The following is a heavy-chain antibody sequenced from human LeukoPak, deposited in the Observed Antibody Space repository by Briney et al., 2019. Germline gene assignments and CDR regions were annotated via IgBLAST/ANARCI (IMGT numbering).Heavy chain of an antibody. CDR1: GFTLGSHD. CDR2: IASGFQT. V-gene: IGHV3-13*01. D-gene: IGHD5-18*01. Sequence: QSGGSLGLSCTASGFTLGSHDMHWVRKTTGEGLEWVAAIASGFQTFYAGSVKGRFTVSREDAKNSLYLQMNSLRAGDTAVYYCVREARGYHYTYFDYWGQGTLVTVSS. J-gene: IGHJ4*02. CDR3: VREARGYHYTYFDY.